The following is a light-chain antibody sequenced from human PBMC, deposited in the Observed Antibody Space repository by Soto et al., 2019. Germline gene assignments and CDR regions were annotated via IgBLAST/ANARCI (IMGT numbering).Light chain of an antibody. CDR1: QGIRDY. Sequence: IPLTQSPSSLSASVGDRVTITCRASQGIRDYLAWYQQKPGKAPKLLIYAASILEIGVPSRFSGSGSGTDFTLTISSLQPEDFATYYCQQSFRSPITFGQGTRLE. CDR3: QQSFRSPIT. CDR2: AAS. J-gene: IGKJ5*01. V-gene: IGKV1-9*01.